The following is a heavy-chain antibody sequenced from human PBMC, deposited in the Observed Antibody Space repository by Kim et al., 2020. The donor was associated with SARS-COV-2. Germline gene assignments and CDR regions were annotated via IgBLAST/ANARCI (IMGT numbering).Heavy chain of an antibody. CDR3: ARDPYGGDLVYYYYGMDV. J-gene: IGHJ6*04. D-gene: IGHD2-21*01. V-gene: IGHV3-21*01. Sequence: GGSLRLSCAASGFTFSSYSMNWVRQAPGKGLEWVSSISSSSSYIYYADSVKGRFTISRDNAKNSLYLQMNSLRAEDTAVYYCARDPYGGDLVYYYYGMDVWAKGPTVTVSS. CDR2: ISSSSSYI. CDR1: GFTFSSYS.